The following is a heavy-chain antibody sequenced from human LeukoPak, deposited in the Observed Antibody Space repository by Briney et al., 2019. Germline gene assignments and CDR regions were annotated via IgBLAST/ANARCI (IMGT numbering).Heavy chain of an antibody. Sequence: GGSLDLSVAASGLTFSSYEMNWVRRARGKGLGGASYISSGGRAISYADSVRGRFTTSRDNAKNSLYIQMNSLMAEDTAVYYCARDREFCRYCGQGTLVTVSS. CDR2: ISSGGRAI. V-gene: IGHV3-48*03. CDR1: GLTFSSYE. J-gene: IGHJ4*02. CDR3: ARDREFCRY. D-gene: IGHD3-16*01.